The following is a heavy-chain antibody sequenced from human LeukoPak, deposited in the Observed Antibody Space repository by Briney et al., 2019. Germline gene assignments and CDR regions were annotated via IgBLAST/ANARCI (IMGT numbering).Heavy chain of an antibody. CDR1: GGTFSSYA. J-gene: IGHJ4*02. V-gene: IGHV1-69*13. Sequence: ASVKVSCKASGGTFSSYAISWVRQAPGQGLEWMGGIIPIFGTANYAQKFQGRVTITADESTSTAYMELSSLRSEDTAVYYCARDSDCSGGSCLENYWGQGTLVTVPS. CDR3: ARDSDCSGGSCLENY. D-gene: IGHD2-15*01. CDR2: IIPIFGTA.